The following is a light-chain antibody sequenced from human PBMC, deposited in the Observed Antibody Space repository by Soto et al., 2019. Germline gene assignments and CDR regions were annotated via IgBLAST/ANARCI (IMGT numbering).Light chain of an antibody. CDR3: SSYTGSSTFV. V-gene: IGLV2-14*01. Sequence: QSALTQPASVSGSPGQSITISCTGTSSDVGGYDYVSWYQQLPGKAPKLLIYDVNNRPSGVSHRFSGSKSGNTASLTISGLQAEDEDDYYSSSYTGSSTFVFLPVTKVTVL. J-gene: IGLJ1*01. CDR1: SSDVGGYDY. CDR2: DVN.